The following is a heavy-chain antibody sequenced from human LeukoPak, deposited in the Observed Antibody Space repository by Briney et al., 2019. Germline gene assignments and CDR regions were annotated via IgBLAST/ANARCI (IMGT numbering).Heavy chain of an antibody. Sequence: GRSLRLSCAASGFTFSSYGMHWVRQAPGKGLEWVSSISSSSSYIYYADSVKGRFTISRDNAKNSLYLQMNSLRAEDTAVYYCARGIAAAGYLDYWGQGTLVTVSS. J-gene: IGHJ4*02. CDR3: ARGIAAAGYLDY. V-gene: IGHV3-21*01. D-gene: IGHD6-13*01. CDR1: GFTFSSYG. CDR2: ISSSSSYI.